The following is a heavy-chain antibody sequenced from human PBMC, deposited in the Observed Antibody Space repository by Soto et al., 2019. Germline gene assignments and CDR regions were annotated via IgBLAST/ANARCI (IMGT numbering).Heavy chain of an antibody. CDR1: GDSVTSHY. CDR3: ARHFYDYGDYVGYYFDY. V-gene: IGHV4-59*08. D-gene: IGHD4-17*01. Sequence: PSETLSLTCSFSGDSVTSHYLTWIRQSPEKGLEWIGYMHYTGFSHYNPSLKSRVTISVDTSKNQFSLQLSSVTAADTAVYYCARHFYDYGDYVGYYFDYWGQGTLVTVSS. J-gene: IGHJ4*02. CDR2: MHYTGFS.